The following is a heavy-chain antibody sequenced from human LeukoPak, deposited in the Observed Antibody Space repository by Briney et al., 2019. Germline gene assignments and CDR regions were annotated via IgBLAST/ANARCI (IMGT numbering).Heavy chain of an antibody. CDR3: ASVRSSASYHDAFDY. D-gene: IGHD3-22*01. J-gene: IGHJ4*02. Sequence: ASVTVSCKASGYTFTGYYMQWVRQAPGQGLEWMGWINPNSGGTNYAQKFQGRITMTRGTSISTAYMELNRLTSDDTAVYYCASVRSSASYHDAFDYWGQGTQVTVSS. CDR2: INPNSGGT. CDR1: GYTFTGYY. V-gene: IGHV1-2*02.